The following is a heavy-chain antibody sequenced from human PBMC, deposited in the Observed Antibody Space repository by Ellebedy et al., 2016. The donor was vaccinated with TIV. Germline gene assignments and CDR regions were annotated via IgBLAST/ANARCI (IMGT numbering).Heavy chain of an antibody. V-gene: IGHV3-23*01. Sequence: PGGSLRLSCAASGFTFSSYAMSWVRQAPGKGLEWVSTISGTGDSTYYADSVKGRFTISRDNSKNTLYLQMNSLRAEDTAVYYCARDRAATVTTLVLDYWGQGTLVTVSS. J-gene: IGHJ4*02. CDR2: ISGTGDST. CDR1: GFTFSSYA. CDR3: ARDRAATVTTLVLDY. D-gene: IGHD4-17*01.